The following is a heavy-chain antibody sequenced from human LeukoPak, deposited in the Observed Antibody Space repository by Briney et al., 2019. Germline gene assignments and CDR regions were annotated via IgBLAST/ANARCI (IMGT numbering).Heavy chain of an antibody. J-gene: IGHJ4*02. CDR1: GFTFSSYW. D-gene: IGHD3-9*01. Sequence: GGSLRLSCAASGFTFSSYWMSWVRQAPGNGLEWVANIKQGGSEKYYVDSVKGRFTISRDNAKNSLYLQMNSLRVDDTAVYYCARAPPQYFDWLYFDYWGQGTLVTVSS. CDR2: IKQGGSEK. V-gene: IGHV3-7*01. CDR3: ARAPPQYFDWLYFDY.